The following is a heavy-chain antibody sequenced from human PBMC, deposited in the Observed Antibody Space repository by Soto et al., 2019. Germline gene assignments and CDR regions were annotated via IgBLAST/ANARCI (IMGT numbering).Heavy chain of an antibody. CDR2: ISGSGGST. CDR1: GFTFSSYA. CDR3: AKLVTVLRFLEWFNFDY. V-gene: IGHV3-23*01. D-gene: IGHD3-3*01. Sequence: PWGSLRLSCAASGFTFSSYAMSWVRQAPGKGLEWVSAISGSGGSTYYADSVKGRFTISRDNSKNTLYLQMNSLRAEDTAVYYCAKLVTVLRFLEWFNFDYWGQGTLVTVSS. J-gene: IGHJ4*02.